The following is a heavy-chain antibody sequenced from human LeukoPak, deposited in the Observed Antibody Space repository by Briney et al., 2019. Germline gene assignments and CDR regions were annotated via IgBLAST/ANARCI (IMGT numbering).Heavy chain of an antibody. CDR1: GGSISSYY. V-gene: IGHV4-4*09. D-gene: IGHD3-16*01. CDR2: IYTSGST. J-gene: IGHJ5*02. CDR3: ARQGGWFDP. Sequence: SETLSLTCTVSGGSISSYYWSWIRQPPGKGLEWIGYIYTSGSTNYNPSLKSRVTISVDTSKNQFSPKLSSVTAADTAVYYCARQGGWFDPWGQGTLVTVSS.